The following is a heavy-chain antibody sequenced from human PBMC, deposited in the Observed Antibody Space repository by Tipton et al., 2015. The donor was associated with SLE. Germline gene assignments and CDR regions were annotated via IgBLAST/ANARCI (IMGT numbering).Heavy chain of an antibody. V-gene: IGHV3-43*01. D-gene: IGHD1-1*01. Sequence: QLVQSGGVVVQPGGSLRLSCAASGFTFDDYTMHWVRHAPGKGLEWFSLISWDGGSTYYADSVKGRFTISRDNSKNSLYLQMNSLRTEDTALYYCTKDRSETGTTSYFDYWGQGTLITVSS. CDR1: GFTFDDYT. CDR2: ISWDGGST. J-gene: IGHJ4*02. CDR3: TKDRSETGTTSYFDY.